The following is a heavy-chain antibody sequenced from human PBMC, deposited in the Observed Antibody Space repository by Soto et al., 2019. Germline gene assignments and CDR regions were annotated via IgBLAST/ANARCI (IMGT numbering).Heavy chain of an antibody. CDR1: GFTFSSYA. V-gene: IGHV3-23*01. CDR3: AKPPDYNWIDY. CDR2: VSGSGGST. J-gene: IGHJ5*01. Sequence: EVQLLESGGGLVQPGGSLRLSCAASGFTFSSYAMSWVRQAPGKGLEWISAVSGSGGSTYYADSVKGRFTISRDNSKDTLYLQMNNLRAEDTAVYYCAKPPDYNWIDYWGQGTLVTVS. D-gene: IGHD3-10*01.